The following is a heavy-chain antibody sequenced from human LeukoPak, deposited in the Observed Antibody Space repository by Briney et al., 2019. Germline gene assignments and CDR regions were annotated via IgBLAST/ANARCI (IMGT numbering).Heavy chain of an antibody. CDR2: ISGSGGGT. CDR1: GFTFSNYA. D-gene: IGHD6-13*01. Sequence: GGSLRLSCAASGFTFSNYAMNWVRQAPGKGLEWVSAISGSGGGTYYTDSVKGRFTISRDNSKNTLYLQMNSLRAEDTAVYYCAKESAAGKQLYFDYWGQGTLVTVSS. J-gene: IGHJ4*02. CDR3: AKESAAGKQLYFDY. V-gene: IGHV3-23*01.